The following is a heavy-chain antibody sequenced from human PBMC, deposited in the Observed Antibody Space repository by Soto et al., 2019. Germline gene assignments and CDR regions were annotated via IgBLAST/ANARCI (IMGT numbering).Heavy chain of an antibody. V-gene: IGHV3-23*01. Sequence: PGGSLRLSCTASGLTFSSHDMSWVRQAPGKGLEWVSGMSGSGATTYYANSVKGRFTVSRDNAKNTLYLQINSLRAEDTAVYYCGNQGGSVYYVIDHWGQGTQVTVAS. J-gene: IGHJ4*02. CDR1: GLTFSSHD. CDR2: MSGSGATT. CDR3: GNQGGSVYYVIDH. D-gene: IGHD3-22*01.